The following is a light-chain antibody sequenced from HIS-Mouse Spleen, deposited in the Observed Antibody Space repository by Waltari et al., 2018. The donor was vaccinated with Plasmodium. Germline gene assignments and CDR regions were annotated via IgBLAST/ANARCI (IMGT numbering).Light chain of an antibody. CDR3: VLYMGSGIWV. CDR2: STN. Sequence: VSPGGTVTLTCGLSSGSVSTSYYPSWYQQTPGQAPRTLIYSTNTRSSGVPDRFSGSILGNKAALTITGAQADDESDYYCVLYMGSGIWVFGGGTKLTVL. CDR1: SGSVSTSYY. V-gene: IGLV8-61*01. J-gene: IGLJ2*01.